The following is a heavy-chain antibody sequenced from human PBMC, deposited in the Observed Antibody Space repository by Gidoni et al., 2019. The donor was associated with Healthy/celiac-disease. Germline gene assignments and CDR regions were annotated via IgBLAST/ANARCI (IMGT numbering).Heavy chain of an antibody. J-gene: IGHJ6*02. CDR2: ISWNSGSI. Sequence: EVQLVESGGGLVQPGRSLRLSCDAPGFTFDDYAMPWLRQGPGEGLEWVSGISWNSGSIGYADAVKGRFTISRDNAKNSLYLQMNSLRAEDTALYYCAKDIRRAAAGTDRGGRSNYYYYYGMDVWGQGTTVTVSS. CDR3: AKDIRRAAAGTDRGGRSNYYYYYGMDV. V-gene: IGHV3-9*01. CDR1: GFTFDDYA. D-gene: IGHD6-13*01.